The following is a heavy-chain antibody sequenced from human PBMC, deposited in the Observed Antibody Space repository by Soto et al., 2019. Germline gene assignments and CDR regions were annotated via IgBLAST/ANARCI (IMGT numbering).Heavy chain of an antibody. CDR2: IKQDGSEK. Sequence: GGSLRLSCAASGFTFSSYWMSWVRQAPGKGLEWVANIKQDGSEKYYVDSVKGRFTISRDNAKNSLYLQMNSLRAEDTAVYYCARESPWDTAMVTAFDIWGQGTMVTVSS. CDR3: ARESPWDTAMVTAFDI. D-gene: IGHD5-18*01. J-gene: IGHJ3*02. V-gene: IGHV3-7*01. CDR1: GFTFSSYW.